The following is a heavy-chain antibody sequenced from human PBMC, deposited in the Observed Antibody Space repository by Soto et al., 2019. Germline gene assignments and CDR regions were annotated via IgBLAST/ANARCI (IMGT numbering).Heavy chain of an antibody. CDR2: IHYSGST. V-gene: IGHV4-59*01. J-gene: IGHJ4*02. CDR3: ARVGWTTVGYYFDY. D-gene: IGHD4-17*01. Sequence: AETLSLTCTVSGASIGSYYWSWIRQPPGKGLEWIGYIHYSGSTKYNPSLKSRVTISIDTSKNQFSLKLSSVTAADTAVYYCARVGWTTVGYYFDYWGLGALVTVSS. CDR1: GASIGSYY.